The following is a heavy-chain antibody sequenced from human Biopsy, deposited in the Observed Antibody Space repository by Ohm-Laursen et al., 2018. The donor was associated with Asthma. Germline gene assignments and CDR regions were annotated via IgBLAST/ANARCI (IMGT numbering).Heavy chain of an antibody. V-gene: IGHV1-3*04. D-gene: IGHD3-9*01. J-gene: IGHJ3*01. Sequence: ASVKVSCKPSGYNFISFAIHRVRQAPGQRLEWMGWVNTGNGDTKYSQKFQGRVTITRDTSASTAYMELRSLRSEDTATYYCARTYYDFLTGQVKDVFGVWGQGTMVTVSS. CDR1: GYNFISFA. CDR3: ARTYYDFLTGQVKDVFGV. CDR2: VNTGNGDT.